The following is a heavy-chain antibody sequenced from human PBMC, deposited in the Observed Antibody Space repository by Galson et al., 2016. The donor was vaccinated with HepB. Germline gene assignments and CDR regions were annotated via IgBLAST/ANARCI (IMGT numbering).Heavy chain of an antibody. CDR2: FFAAGGA. Sequence: SLRLSCAASGLTVGSNYMSWVRQAPGKGLEWVSVFFAAGGAYYADSVKGRFTFSRDTSKNTLYLQMNSLRVEDTAVYYCAKHVVGTTRAAFEIWGQGTMVTVSS. CDR3: AKHVVGTTRAAFEI. CDR1: GLTVGSNY. V-gene: IGHV3-66*04. J-gene: IGHJ3*02. D-gene: IGHD1-26*01.